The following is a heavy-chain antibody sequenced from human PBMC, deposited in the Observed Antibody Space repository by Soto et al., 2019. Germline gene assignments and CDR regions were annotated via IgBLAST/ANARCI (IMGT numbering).Heavy chain of an antibody. J-gene: IGHJ3*02. CDR3: ARPANFYDSSGYYHDAFDI. D-gene: IGHD3-22*01. CDR2: ICPYDSDT. CDR1: GYSFDSFW. V-gene: IGHV5-51*01. Sequence: GESLKISCKGSGYSFDSFWIGWVRQMPGTGLEWMGIICPYDSDTRYSPSFQGQVTISADKSISTAYLQWSSQKASDTAMYYCARPANFYDSSGYYHDAFDIWGQGTMVTVAS.